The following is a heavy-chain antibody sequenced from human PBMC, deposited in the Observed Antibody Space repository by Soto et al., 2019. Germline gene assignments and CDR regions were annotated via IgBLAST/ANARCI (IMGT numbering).Heavy chain of an antibody. CDR2: IYPDDSDT. D-gene: IGHD3-3*01. CDR3: ARWEWLSLAGWFDP. Sequence: GESLKISCKGSGYSFTNYWIGWVRQMPGKGLEWMGMIYPDDSDTKYSPSFQGQVTFSADKSINTAYLQWSSLKASDTAIYYCARWEWLSLAGWFDPWGQGTLVAVSS. J-gene: IGHJ5*02. CDR1: GYSFTNYW. V-gene: IGHV5-51*01.